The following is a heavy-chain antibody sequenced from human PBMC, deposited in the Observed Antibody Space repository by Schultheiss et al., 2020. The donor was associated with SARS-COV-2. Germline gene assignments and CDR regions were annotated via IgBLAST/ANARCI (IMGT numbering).Heavy chain of an antibody. CDR1: GGSISSGGYY. Sequence: SETLSLTCTVSGGSISSGGYYWNWIRQSPGKGLEWIGYIYYSGSTYYNPSLKSRVTISVDTSNNQFSLKLSSVTAADTAVYYCARDRYSSSWAPFDYWGQGTLVTVSS. D-gene: IGHD6-13*01. CDR3: ARDRYSSSWAPFDY. V-gene: IGHV4-61*08. CDR2: IYYSGST. J-gene: IGHJ4*02.